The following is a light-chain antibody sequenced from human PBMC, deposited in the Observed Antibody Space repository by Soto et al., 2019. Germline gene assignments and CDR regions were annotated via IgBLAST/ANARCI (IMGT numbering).Light chain of an antibody. J-gene: IGKJ2*01. V-gene: IGKV1-39*01. CDR2: AAS. CDR3: QQSLTIPYT. CDR1: QRNSTH. Sequence: DIQMTQSPSSLSASVGDRVTITCRASQRNSTHLNWYQQKPGKAPKLLIYAASTLQSGVPSRFSGSGSGTDFTLTINSLQPEDFATYYCQQSLTIPYTFGQGTKLEIK.